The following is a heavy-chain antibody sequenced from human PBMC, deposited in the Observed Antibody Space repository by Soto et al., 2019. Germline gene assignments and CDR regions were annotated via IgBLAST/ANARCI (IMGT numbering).Heavy chain of an antibody. J-gene: IGHJ4*02. CDR3: ARDKITGLFDY. CDR2: IYYSGTT. V-gene: IGHV4-61*01. D-gene: IGHD2-8*02. CDR1: GVSVNSGNYY. Sequence: SETLSLTSTVSGVSVNSGNYYWSWIRQTPGKGLEWIGYIYYSGTTSYNPSLNSRVTISVDTSKNQFSLKLTSVTAADTAVYYCARDKITGLFDYWGQGTLVTVSS.